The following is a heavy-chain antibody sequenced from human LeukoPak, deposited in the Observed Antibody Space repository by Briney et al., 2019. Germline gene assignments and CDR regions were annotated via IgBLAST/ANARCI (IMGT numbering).Heavy chain of an antibody. CDR3: ARHGGNYDILTGYYNPRYFDY. V-gene: IGHV4-34*01. J-gene: IGHJ4*02. D-gene: IGHD3-9*01. Sequence: SETLSLTCAVYGGSFSGYYWSWIRQPPGKGLEWIGEINHSGSTNYNPSLKSRVTISVDASKNQFSLKLSSVTAADTAVYYCARHGGNYDILTGYYNPRYFDYWGQGTLVTVSS. CDR2: INHSGST. CDR1: GGSFSGYY.